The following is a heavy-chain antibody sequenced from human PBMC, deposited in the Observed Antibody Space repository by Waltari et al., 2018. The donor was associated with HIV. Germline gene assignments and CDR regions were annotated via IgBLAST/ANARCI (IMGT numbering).Heavy chain of an antibody. Sequence: QVRLMQSGAEVKKPGASVNVSCKTSGYTFTTFYIHWVRQAPGQGLEWMGWITRSSGGTNFAQKFQGRVTMTRDKSITTINMELRSLTFGDTAVYFCAREASVDAGRKFSGFDVWGQGTMVTVSS. D-gene: IGHD3-3*02. CDR3: AREASVDAGRKFSGFDV. CDR1: GYTFTTFY. CDR2: ITRSSGGT. J-gene: IGHJ3*01. V-gene: IGHV1-2*02.